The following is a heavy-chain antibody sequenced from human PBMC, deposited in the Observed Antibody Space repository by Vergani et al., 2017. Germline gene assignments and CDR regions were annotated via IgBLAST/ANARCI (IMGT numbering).Heavy chain of an antibody. CDR3: VRGAVAEFDY. CDR1: GGSISSSDYY. Sequence: QLQLQESGPGLVKPSETLSLICTVSGGSISSSDYYWGWIRQPPGKGLEWIGSFYSSGRTFYNPSLNSRVTISIDTSRNQFSLNLNSMTAADTAVYYCVRGAVAEFDYWGQGTLVTVSS. J-gene: IGHJ4*02. D-gene: IGHD6-19*01. CDR2: FYSSGRT. V-gene: IGHV4-39*01.